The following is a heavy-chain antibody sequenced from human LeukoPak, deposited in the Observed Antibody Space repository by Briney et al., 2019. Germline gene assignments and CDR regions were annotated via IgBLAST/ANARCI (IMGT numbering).Heavy chain of an antibody. CDR3: AKDRRLTGMNWFDP. V-gene: IGHV3-53*01. CDR2: IYSGGST. Sequence: GGSLRLSCAASGFTVSSNYMSWVRQAPGKGLEWVSVIYSGGSTYYADSVKDRFTISRDDSKNTLYLQMNSLRAEDTAVYYCAKDRRLTGMNWFDPWGQGTLVTVSS. CDR1: GFTVSSNY. J-gene: IGHJ5*02. D-gene: IGHD3-9*01.